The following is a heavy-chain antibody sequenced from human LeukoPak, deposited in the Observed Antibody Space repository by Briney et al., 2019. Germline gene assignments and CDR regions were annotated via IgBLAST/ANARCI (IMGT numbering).Heavy chain of an antibody. J-gene: IGHJ5*02. V-gene: IGHV1-18*01. Sequence: ASVKVSCKASGYTFTSYGISWVRQAPGQGLEWMGWISAYNGNTNYAQKLQGRVTMTTDTSTSTAYMELSSLRSEDTAVYYCARDPAYSSSWYTGISWFDPWGQGTLVTVSS. D-gene: IGHD6-13*01. CDR3: ARDPAYSSSWYTGISWFDP. CDR2: ISAYNGNT. CDR1: GYTFTSYG.